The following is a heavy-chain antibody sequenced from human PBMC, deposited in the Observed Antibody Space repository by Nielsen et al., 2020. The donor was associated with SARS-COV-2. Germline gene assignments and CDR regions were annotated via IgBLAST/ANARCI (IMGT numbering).Heavy chain of an antibody. D-gene: IGHD6-19*01. Sequence: GGSLRLSCAASGYIFGDYAITWVRQAPGKGLEWLGVLRSKTYGETAEYAASVKGRFTISRDDSKSLASLQMNSLKFEDTAIYSCTRHKSVAGTVAFDSWGQGTMVTVSS. J-gene: IGHJ3*02. CDR3: TRHKSVAGTVAFDS. CDR1: GYIFGDYA. CDR2: LRSKTYGETA. V-gene: IGHV3-49*04.